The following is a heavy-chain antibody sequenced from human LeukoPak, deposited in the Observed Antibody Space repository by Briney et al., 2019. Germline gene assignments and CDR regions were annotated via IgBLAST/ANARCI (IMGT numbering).Heavy chain of an antibody. V-gene: IGHV4-4*02. CDR3: ARNRYYYGSGNYGVPNWFDP. Sequence: SGTLSLTCAVSGGSISSSNWWSWVRQPPGKGLEWIGEIYHSGSTNYNPSLKSRVTISVDTSKNQFSLKLSSVTVADTAVYYCARNRYYYGSGNYGVPNWFDPWGQGTLVTVSS. D-gene: IGHD3-10*01. CDR2: IYHSGST. CDR1: GGSISSSNW. J-gene: IGHJ5*02.